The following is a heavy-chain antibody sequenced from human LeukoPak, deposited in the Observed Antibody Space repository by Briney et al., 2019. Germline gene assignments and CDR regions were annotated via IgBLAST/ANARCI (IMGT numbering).Heavy chain of an antibody. J-gene: IGHJ5*02. CDR2: IYYSGST. CDR3: ARLIARIAAAGKNWFDP. Sequence: PSETLSLTCTVSGGSISSSSYYWGWIRQPPGKGLEWIGSIYYSGSTYYNPSLKSRVTISVDTSKNQFSLKLSSVTAADTAVYYCARLIARIAAAGKNWFDPWGQGTLVTVSS. D-gene: IGHD6-13*01. V-gene: IGHV4-39*01. CDR1: GGSISSSSYY.